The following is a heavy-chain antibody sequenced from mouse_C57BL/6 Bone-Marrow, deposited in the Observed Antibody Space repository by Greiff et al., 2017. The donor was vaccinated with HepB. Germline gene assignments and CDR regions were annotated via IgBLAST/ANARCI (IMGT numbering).Heavy chain of an antibody. V-gene: IGHV1-15*01. CDR2: IDPETGGT. Sequence: VQLQQSGAELVRPGASVTLSCKASGYTFTDYEMHWVKQTPVHGLEWIGAIDPETGGTAYNQKFKGKAILTADKSSSTAYMELRSLTSEDSAVYYCTRSGPVLPIYAMDYWGKGTSVTVSS. J-gene: IGHJ4*01. CDR3: TRSGPVLPIYAMDY. CDR1: GYTFTDYE. D-gene: IGHD1-1*01.